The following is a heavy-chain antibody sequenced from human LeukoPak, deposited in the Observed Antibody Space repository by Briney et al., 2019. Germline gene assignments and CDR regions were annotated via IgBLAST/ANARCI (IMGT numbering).Heavy chain of an antibody. CDR1: GFSLSTSGLG. Sequence: SGPTLVKPTQTLTLTCTFFGFSLSTSGLGVGWIRQPPRKALKWHALHYWDDDKRYSPSLKSRLTITKATSKNQVVLTMTNMDPVDTATYYCAHSTHPTWLRNYYYYMDVWGKGTTVTVSS. V-gene: IGHV2-5*02. D-gene: IGHD5-12*01. CDR2: HYWDDDK. CDR3: AHSTHPTWLRNYYYYMDV. J-gene: IGHJ6*03.